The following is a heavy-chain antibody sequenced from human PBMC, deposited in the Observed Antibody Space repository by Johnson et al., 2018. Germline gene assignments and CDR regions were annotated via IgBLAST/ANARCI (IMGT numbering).Heavy chain of an antibody. Sequence: VQLVQSGGGLVQXGGSLRLSCAASGFTFSNYAMIWVRQAPGEGLDWVSAIGGSGSSTFYADSVKGRFTISRDHSKNTVNLQMNSLKPEDTAMYYCARIVAYYFDRSGREAFDIWGQGTVVTVSS. CDR3: ARIVAYYFDRSGREAFDI. CDR1: GFTFSNYA. CDR2: IGGSGSST. D-gene: IGHD3-22*01. J-gene: IGHJ3*02. V-gene: IGHV3-23*04.